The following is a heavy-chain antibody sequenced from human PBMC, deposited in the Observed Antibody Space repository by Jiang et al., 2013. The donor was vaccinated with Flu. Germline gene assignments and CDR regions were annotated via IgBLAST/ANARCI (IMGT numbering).Heavy chain of an antibody. D-gene: IGHD1-1*01. CDR1: GGSISSSSYY. Sequence: SGSGLVKPSETLSLTCTVSGGSISSSSYYWGWIRQPPGKGLEWIGSIYYSGSTYYNPSLKSRVTISVDTSKNQFSLKLSSVTAADTAVYYCASGNWFDPWGQGTLVTVSS. J-gene: IGHJ5*02. CDR2: IYYSGST. CDR3: ASGNWFDP. V-gene: IGHV4-39*01.